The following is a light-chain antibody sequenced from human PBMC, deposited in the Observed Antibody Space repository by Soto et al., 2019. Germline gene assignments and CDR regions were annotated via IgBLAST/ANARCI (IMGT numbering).Light chain of an antibody. CDR2: GAF. Sequence: EIVLTQSPGTLSLYPGERATLSCRASQSVSSSYLAWYQQKPGQPPRLLIYGAFNRAAGIPARFSGSGSGTDFTLTISSLQPEDFATYYCQQSYSTPPITFGQGTRLEI. CDR1: QSVSSSY. J-gene: IGKJ5*01. CDR3: QQSYSTPPIT. V-gene: IGKV3-20*01.